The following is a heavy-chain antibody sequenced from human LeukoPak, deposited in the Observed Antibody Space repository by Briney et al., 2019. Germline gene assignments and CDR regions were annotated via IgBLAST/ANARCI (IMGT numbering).Heavy chain of an antibody. D-gene: IGHD5-24*01. CDR1: GASVSTTAYF. CDR2: IYASGNT. V-gene: IGHV4-61*02. CDR3: ASYREAYGLYPHGLDV. Sequence: SETLSLTCSVSGASVSTTAYFWNWIRQPAGEGLEWIGRIYASGNTHYNPSLKSRVTMSLDTSKNQFSLTMNSVTAADSAVYFCASYREAYGLYPHGLDVWGRGTVVTVSS. J-gene: IGHJ3*01.